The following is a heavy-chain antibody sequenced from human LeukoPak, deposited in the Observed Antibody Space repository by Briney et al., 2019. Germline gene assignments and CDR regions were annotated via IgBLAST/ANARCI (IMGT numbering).Heavy chain of an antibody. D-gene: IGHD5-18*01. Sequence: PSETLSLTSTVSGDSISSRSYYWSWLRQPAGKGLEWIGRISTSGRTNYNPSLKSRVTISLDKSKSQFSLNLSSVTAADTAVYYCAREQKGGYGYGAPLDYWGQGTLVTVSS. J-gene: IGHJ4*02. CDR1: GDSISSRSYY. V-gene: IGHV4-61*02. CDR2: ISTSGRT. CDR3: AREQKGGYGYGAPLDY.